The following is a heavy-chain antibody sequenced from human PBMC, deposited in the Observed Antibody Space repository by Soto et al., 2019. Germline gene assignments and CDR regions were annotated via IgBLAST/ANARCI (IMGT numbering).Heavy chain of an antibody. CDR3: AKPTFSGDYVYYFDY. Sequence: QVQLVQSGAEVKKPGSSVKDSCKASGGTFSSYAINWVRQAPGQGLEWMGGIIPIFGTANYAQKFQGRATITADESTSPAYMELSSLRSEDTAVYYCAKPTFSGDYVYYFDYWGQGTLVTVSS. J-gene: IGHJ4*02. V-gene: IGHV1-69*12. D-gene: IGHD4-17*01. CDR1: GGTFSSYA. CDR2: IIPIFGTA.